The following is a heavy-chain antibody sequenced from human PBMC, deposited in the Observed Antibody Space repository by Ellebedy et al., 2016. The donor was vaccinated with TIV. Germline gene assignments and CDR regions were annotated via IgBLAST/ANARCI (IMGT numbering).Heavy chain of an antibody. J-gene: IGHJ4*02. Sequence: GESLKISCAASGFTFSTYVMSWVRQGPGKGLEWVSSITNGGGSTNYADFVKGRFTISRDNSKNTLYLQMNSLRAEDTAVYYCAKPVTGTGGADYWGQGTLVTVSS. CDR3: AKPVTGTGGADY. CDR1: GFTFSTYV. V-gene: IGHV3-23*01. D-gene: IGHD6-19*01. CDR2: ITNGGGST.